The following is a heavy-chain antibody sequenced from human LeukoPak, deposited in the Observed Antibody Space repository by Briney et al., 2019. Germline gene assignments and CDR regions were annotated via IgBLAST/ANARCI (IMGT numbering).Heavy chain of an antibody. D-gene: IGHD1-14*01. CDR3: ARPSGGTPFKRFDY. V-gene: IGHV4-34*01. CDR1: GGSFSDYN. Sequence: SETLSLTCAVYGGSFSDYNWTWIRQPPGKGLEWIGEIGHNGTTNYNPSLKGRVTISLVTSKNQFSLKLTSVTAADTAVYYCARPSGGTPFKRFDYWGEGTLATVSS. CDR2: IGHNGTT. J-gene: IGHJ4*02.